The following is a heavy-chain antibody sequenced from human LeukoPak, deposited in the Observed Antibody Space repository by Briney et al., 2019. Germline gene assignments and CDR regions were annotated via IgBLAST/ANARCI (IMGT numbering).Heavy chain of an antibody. D-gene: IGHD2-15*01. CDR1: GFSFDYHA. CDR2: ISDNGVTI. CDR3: VKDHCSGRACYPGNH. V-gene: IGHV3-9*01. Sequence: GRSLRLSCAASGFSFDYHAMHWVRHAPGKGLEWVSVISDNGVTIGYADSVKGRFTISRDNAKNSLYLQMDSLRVEDTALYYCVKDHCSGRACYPGNHWGQGTLVTVSS. J-gene: IGHJ1*01.